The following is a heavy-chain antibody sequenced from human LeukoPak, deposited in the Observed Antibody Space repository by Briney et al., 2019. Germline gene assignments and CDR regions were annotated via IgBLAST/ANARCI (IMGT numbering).Heavy chain of an antibody. V-gene: IGHV1-69*04. CDR1: GGTLSSYA. Sequence: ASVNVSCKASGGTLSSYAISWVRQAPGQGLEWMGRIIPMFGIATYAQKFQGRVTITADKSTSTAYMEVSSLSSEDTAVYYCARESRDDYGDYVTDFWAQGTLVTVSS. CDR2: IIPMFGIA. D-gene: IGHD4-17*01. CDR3: ARESRDDYGDYVTDF. J-gene: IGHJ4*02.